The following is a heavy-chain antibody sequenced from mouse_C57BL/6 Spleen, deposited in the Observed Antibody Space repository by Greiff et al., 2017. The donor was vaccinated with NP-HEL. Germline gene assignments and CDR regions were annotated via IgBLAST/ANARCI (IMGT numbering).Heavy chain of an antibody. Sequence: VQLKESGPGMVKPSQSLSLTCTVTGYSITSGYDWHWIRPFPGNKLEWMGYISYSGSTNYNPSLKSRISITHDTSKNHFFLKLNSVTTEDTATYYCAREGGSYWYFDVWGTGTTVTVSS. CDR1: GYSITSGYD. V-gene: IGHV3-1*01. CDR2: ISYSGST. CDR3: AREGGSYWYFDV. J-gene: IGHJ1*03.